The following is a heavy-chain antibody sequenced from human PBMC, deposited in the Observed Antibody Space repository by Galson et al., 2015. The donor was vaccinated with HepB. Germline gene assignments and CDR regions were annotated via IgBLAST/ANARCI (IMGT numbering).Heavy chain of an antibody. CDR3: ARVLPPHYDFWSGSPGPYNWLDP. CDR2: INAGNGNT. V-gene: IGHV1-3*01. D-gene: IGHD3-3*01. Sequence: SVKVSCKASGYTFTSYAMHWVRQAPGQRLEWMGWINAGNGNTKYSQKFQGRVTITRDTSASTAYMELRSLRSDDTAVYYCARVLPPHYDFWSGSPGPYNWLDPWGQGTLVTVSS. CDR1: GYTFTSYA. J-gene: IGHJ5*02.